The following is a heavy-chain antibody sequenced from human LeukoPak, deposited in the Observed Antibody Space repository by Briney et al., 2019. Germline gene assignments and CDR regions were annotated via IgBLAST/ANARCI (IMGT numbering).Heavy chain of an antibody. D-gene: IGHD1-26*01. V-gene: IGHV4-59*01. Sequence: NPSETLSLTCTVSGGSISGYYWSWIRQPPGKGLEWIGYIFYSGSTNYNTSLKSRVTISVDTSKNQFSLKLSSVTAADTAVYYCARGEWDLLFDYWGQGTLVTVSS. CDR1: GGSISGYY. J-gene: IGHJ4*02. CDR3: ARGEWDLLFDY. CDR2: IFYSGST.